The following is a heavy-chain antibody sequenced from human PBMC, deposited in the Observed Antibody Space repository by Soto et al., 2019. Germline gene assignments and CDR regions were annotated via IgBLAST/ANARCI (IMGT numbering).Heavy chain of an antibody. D-gene: IGHD6-13*01. Sequence: GGSLRLSCAASGFTFSSYAMSWVRQAPGKGLEWVSAISGSGGSTYYADSVKGRFTISRDNSKNTRYLQMNSLRAEDTAVYYCAKCGQQPLVAPKNFDYWGQGTLLTVSS. CDR1: GFTFSSYA. J-gene: IGHJ4*02. V-gene: IGHV3-23*01. CDR3: AKCGQQPLVAPKNFDY. CDR2: ISGSGGST.